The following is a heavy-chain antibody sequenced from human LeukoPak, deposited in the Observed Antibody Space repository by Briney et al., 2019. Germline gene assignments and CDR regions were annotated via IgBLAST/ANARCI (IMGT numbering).Heavy chain of an antibody. CDR2: INWNSVHM. J-gene: IGHJ6*02. CDR1: GFTFLNYA. V-gene: IGHV3-9*01. CDR3: ARDVGFAGNSGMDV. Sequence: GGSLRLSCEASGFTFLNYAMHWVRQAPGKGLEWVSGINWNSVHMNYADSVKGRFTISRDNAKNSLYLQMNSLRPEDTALYYCARDVGFAGNSGMDVWGQGTTVTVFS. D-gene: IGHD3-16*01.